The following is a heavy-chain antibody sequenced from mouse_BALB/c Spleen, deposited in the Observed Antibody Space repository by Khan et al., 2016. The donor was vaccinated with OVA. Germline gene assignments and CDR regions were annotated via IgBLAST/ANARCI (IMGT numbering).Heavy chain of an antibody. Sequence: QMQLEESGPGLVAPSQSLSITCTVSGFSLTNYAVHWVRQPPRKGLEWLGVIWTGGSTNYNSALMSRLSIKKDNSKSQVFLKMNSLQTDDTAIYYCARNEEINYVDAMDYWGQGTSVTVSS. J-gene: IGHJ4*01. CDR3: ARNEEINYVDAMDY. V-gene: IGHV2-9*02. CDR1: GFSLTNYA. CDR2: IWTGGST. D-gene: IGHD2-1*01.